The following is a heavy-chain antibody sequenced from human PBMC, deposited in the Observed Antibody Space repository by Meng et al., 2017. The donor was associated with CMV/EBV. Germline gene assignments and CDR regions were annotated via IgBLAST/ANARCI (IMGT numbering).Heavy chain of an antibody. CDR3: AGASFRFHYYYYGMDV. Sequence: SVKVSRKASRGTFSSYAISWLRQAPGQGLEWMGGIIPILGLANYAQKFQGRDTITADKSTSTAYMELGSLRSEDAAVYYCAGASFRFHYYYYGMDVWGQGTTVTVSS. V-gene: IGHV1-69*10. CDR1: RGTFSSYA. J-gene: IGHJ6*02. D-gene: IGHD3-16*02. CDR2: IIPILGLA.